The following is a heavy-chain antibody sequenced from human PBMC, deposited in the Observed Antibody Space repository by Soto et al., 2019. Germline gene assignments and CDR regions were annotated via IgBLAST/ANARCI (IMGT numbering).Heavy chain of an antibody. Sequence: QVQLVESGGGLVKPGGSLRLSCAASGFTFSDYYMSWIRQAPGKGLEWVSYISSSGSTIYYSDSVKSRFTISRDNAKNSLYLQMNSLRAEDTAVYYCARDPHYYYDSSGYYGMFDYWGQGTLVTVSS. CDR3: ARDPHYYYDSSGYYGMFDY. CDR1: GFTFSDYY. J-gene: IGHJ4*02. V-gene: IGHV3-11*01. CDR2: ISSSGSTI. D-gene: IGHD3-22*01.